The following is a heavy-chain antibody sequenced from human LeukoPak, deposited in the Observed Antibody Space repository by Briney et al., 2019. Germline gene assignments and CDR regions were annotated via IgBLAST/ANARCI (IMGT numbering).Heavy chain of an antibody. Sequence: SETLSLTCTVSGGSISSSSYYWGWIRQPPGKGLEWIGSIYYSGSTYYNPSLKSRVTISVDTSKNQFSLKLSSVTAADTAVYYCARHAPYGSGSFGKRYFDYWGQGTLVTVSS. J-gene: IGHJ4*02. V-gene: IGHV4-39*01. D-gene: IGHD3-10*01. CDR3: ARHAPYGSGSFGKRYFDY. CDR1: GGSISSSSYY. CDR2: IYYSGST.